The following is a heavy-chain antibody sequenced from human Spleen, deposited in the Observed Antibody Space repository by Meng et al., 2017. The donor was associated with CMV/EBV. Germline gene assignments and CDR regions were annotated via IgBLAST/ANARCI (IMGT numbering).Heavy chain of an antibody. V-gene: IGHV3-72*01. J-gene: IGHJ3*02. CDR3: ARDLAPYSGSYLDAFDI. CDR2: SRNKASSYTT. Sequence: GESLKISCAASGFIFSDRYMDWLRQAPGKGLEWVARSRNKASSYTTEYAASVKGRFTISRDESENSLYLQMNSLQAEDTAVYYCARDLAPYSGSYLDAFDIWGQGTMVTVSS. D-gene: IGHD1-26*01. CDR1: GFIFSDRY.